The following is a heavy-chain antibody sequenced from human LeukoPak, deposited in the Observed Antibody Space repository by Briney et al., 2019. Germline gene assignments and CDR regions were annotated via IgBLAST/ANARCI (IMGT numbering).Heavy chain of an antibody. CDR1: GFSFTNYW. D-gene: IGHD2-15*01. CDR3: VSQEVVPH. CDR2: VKEDGTTK. V-gene: IGHV3-7*01. J-gene: IGHJ4*02. Sequence: GGSLRLSCAASGFSFTNYWMSWVRQAPGKGLEWVANVKEDGTTKQYVDSVKGRFTISRDDAKNSLYLQMDSLRAEDTAVYYCVSQEVVPHWGQGTLVSVSS.